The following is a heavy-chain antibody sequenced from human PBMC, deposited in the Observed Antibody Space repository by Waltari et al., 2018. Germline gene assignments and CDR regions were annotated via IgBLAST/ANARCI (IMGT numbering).Heavy chain of an antibody. CDR2: IYWNDDK. J-gene: IGHJ4*02. Sequence: QITLKESGPTLVKPTQTLTLTCTFSGFSLSTSGVGVGWIRPPPGKALEWLALIYWNDDKRYSPSLKSRLTITKDTSKNQVVLTMTNMDPVDTATYYCAHHYYYDSSGYVRFDYWGQGTLVTVSS. CDR1: GFSLSTSGVG. D-gene: IGHD3-22*01. CDR3: AHHYYYDSSGYVRFDY. V-gene: IGHV2-5*01.